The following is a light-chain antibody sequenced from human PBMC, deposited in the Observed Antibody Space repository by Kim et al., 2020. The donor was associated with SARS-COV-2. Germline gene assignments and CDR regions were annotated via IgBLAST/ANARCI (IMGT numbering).Light chain of an antibody. CDR3: QKYDNWPIT. CDR1: QSVSTY. V-gene: IGKV3-15*01. CDR2: GAS. Sequence: VSPGERATLSCRASQSVSTYLAWYQQRPGQAPRLLIHGASTRATGIPARFSGSGSGTEFTLTISSLQSEDFAVYYCQKYDNWPITFGQGTRLEIK. J-gene: IGKJ5*01.